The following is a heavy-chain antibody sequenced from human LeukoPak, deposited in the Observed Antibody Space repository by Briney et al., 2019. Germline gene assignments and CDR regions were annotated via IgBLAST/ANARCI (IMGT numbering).Heavy chain of an antibody. CDR1: GFTVSSNY. V-gene: IGHV3-53*01. Sequence: GGSLRLSCAASGFTVSSNYMSWVRQAPGKGLEWVPVIYGGGTTYYADSVKGRFTISRDNFKHTLFLQMNSLRAEDTAVYYCARGPGYISGWYYFDYWGQETLVTVSS. CDR2: IYGGGTT. D-gene: IGHD6-13*01. CDR3: ARGPGYISGWYYFDY. J-gene: IGHJ4*02.